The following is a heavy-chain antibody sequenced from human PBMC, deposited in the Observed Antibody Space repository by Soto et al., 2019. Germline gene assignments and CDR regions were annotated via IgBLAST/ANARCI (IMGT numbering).Heavy chain of an antibody. D-gene: IGHD6-13*01. CDR2: ISASGSST. V-gene: IGHV3-23*01. J-gene: IGHJ4*02. Sequence: GGSLRLSCAASGFIFSSYAMSWVRQAPGKGLEWVSAISASGSSTYYADSVKGRFTISRDNSKNTLYLQMNSRRAEDTAIFYCAKGSSSWQGYFDYWGQGTLVTVSS. CDR1: GFIFSSYA. CDR3: AKGSSSWQGYFDY.